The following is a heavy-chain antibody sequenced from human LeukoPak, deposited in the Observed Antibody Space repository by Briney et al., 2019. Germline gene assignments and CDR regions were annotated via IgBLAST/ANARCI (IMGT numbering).Heavy chain of an antibody. CDR2: IRSKASGGTT. CDR3: TRDFWSY. V-gene: IGHV3-49*04. J-gene: IGHJ4*02. Sequence: SLRLSCTAAGFTFGDYAMNWVRQAPGKGLEWVGFIRSKASGGTTEYAASAIGRFTISRDDSKSIAYLQMNSLKTEDTAVYYCTRDFWSYWGQGTLVIVSS. CDR1: GFTFGDYA. D-gene: IGHD3-3*01.